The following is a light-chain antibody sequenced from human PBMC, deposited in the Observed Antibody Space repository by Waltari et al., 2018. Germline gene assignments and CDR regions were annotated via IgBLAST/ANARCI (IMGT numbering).Light chain of an antibody. CDR2: DAN. Sequence: PGERATLSCRASQSVDNYLAWYQQKSGQPPRLLIYDANNRATGIPDRFSGSGSGTDFTLTISSLEPEDFATYFCQQRTTWPPSITFGGGTKVELK. V-gene: IGKV3-11*01. J-gene: IGKJ4*01. CDR1: QSVDNY. CDR3: QQRTTWPPSIT.